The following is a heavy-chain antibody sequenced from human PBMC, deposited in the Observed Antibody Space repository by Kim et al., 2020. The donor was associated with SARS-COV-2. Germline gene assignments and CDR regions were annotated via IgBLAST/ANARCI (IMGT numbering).Heavy chain of an antibody. J-gene: IGHJ4*02. CDR1: GYTLSQIS. CDR3: APDISGIASAGFDF. V-gene: IGHV1-24*01. CDR2: LDPEEGKT. D-gene: IGHD6-13*01. Sequence: ASVKVSCKVSGYTLSQISMHWVRQAPGKGLEWVGGLDPEEGKTIYAQKFQGRVSMTEDTSTGTAYLELSSLTSDDTAVYYCAPDISGIASAGFDFWGQGTPVTVSS.